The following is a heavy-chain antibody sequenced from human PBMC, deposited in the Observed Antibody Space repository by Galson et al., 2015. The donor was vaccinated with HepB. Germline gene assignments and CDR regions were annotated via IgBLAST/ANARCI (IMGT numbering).Heavy chain of an antibody. V-gene: IGHV1-18*01. D-gene: IGHD3-3*01. CDR3: ARVPITIFGVVIIVPDFDY. CDR2: ISAYNGNT. Sequence: VKVSCKASGYTFTSYGISWVRQAPGQGLEWMGWISAYNGNTNYAQKLQGRVTMTTDTSTSTAYMELRSLRSDDTAVYYCARVPITIFGVVIIVPDFDYWGQGTLVTVSS. CDR1: GYTFTSYG. J-gene: IGHJ4*02.